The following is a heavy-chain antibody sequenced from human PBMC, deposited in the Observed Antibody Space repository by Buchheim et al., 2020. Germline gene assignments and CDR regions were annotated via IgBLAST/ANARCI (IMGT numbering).Heavy chain of an antibody. D-gene: IGHD6-13*01. V-gene: IGHV2-70*15. J-gene: IGHJ6*02. Sequence: QVTLRESGPALVKPTQTLTLTCTFSGFSLSTSGMCVSWIRQPPGKALEWLARIDWDDDKYYSTSLKTRLTISKDNSKNQVVLTIADMDPVDTATYYCARDMAAAGGYGMDVWGQGTT. CDR1: GFSLSTSGMC. CDR2: IDWDDDK. CDR3: ARDMAAAGGYGMDV.